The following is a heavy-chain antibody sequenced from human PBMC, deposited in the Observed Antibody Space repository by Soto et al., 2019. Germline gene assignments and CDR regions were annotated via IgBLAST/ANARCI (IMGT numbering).Heavy chain of an antibody. CDR3: AKDRIITTFVVFYWFDP. CDR1: GFTFSRYA. CDR2: ISGSGGST. D-gene: IGHD3-3*01. Sequence: EVQLLESGGGLVQPGGSLRLSCAASGFTFSRYAMSWVRQAPGKGLEWVSAISGSGGSTYYAGSVKGRFTISRDNSKDKLYLQMNGLSAEDTAVYYCAKDRIITTFVVFYWFDPWGQGTLVTVSS. J-gene: IGHJ5*02. V-gene: IGHV3-23*01.